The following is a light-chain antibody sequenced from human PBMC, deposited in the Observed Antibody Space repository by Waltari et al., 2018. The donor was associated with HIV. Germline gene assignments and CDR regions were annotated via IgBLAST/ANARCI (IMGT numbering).Light chain of an antibody. V-gene: IGKV4-1*01. CDR3: QQYYSTPWT. Sequence: DIVMTQSPDSLAVSLGERATIKCKSSQSVLYSSNNKNYLAWYQQKPGQPPKLLIYWASTREYGVPDRFSGSGSGTDFTLTISSLQAEDVAVYYCQQYYSTPWTFGQGTKVEIK. CDR1: QSVLYSSNNKNY. CDR2: WAS. J-gene: IGKJ1*01.